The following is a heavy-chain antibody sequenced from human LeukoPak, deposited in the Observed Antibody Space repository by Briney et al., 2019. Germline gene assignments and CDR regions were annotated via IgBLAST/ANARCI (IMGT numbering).Heavy chain of an antibody. CDR2: IYYKGNT. CDR1: GGSISSFY. J-gene: IGHJ5*02. Sequence: SETLPLTCTVSGGSISSFYWSWIRQPPGKGLEWIGYIYYKGNTNYNPSLTSRVTISVDTSKNQFSLKLSSLTAADTAVYYCARSYSSGSYYSPFDPWGQGTLVTVSS. CDR3: ARSYSSGSYYSPFDP. V-gene: IGHV4-59*01. D-gene: IGHD3-10*01.